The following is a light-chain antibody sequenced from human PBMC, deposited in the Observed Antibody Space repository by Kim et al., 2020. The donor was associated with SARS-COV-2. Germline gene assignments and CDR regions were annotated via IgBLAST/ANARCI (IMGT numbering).Light chain of an antibody. CDR2: STS. CDR1: QSVSSSY. V-gene: IGKV3-20*01. J-gene: IGKJ2*03. CDR3: QQYGSSSMYS. Sequence: SPGERATLSCRASQSVSSSYLAWYQQKPGQAPRLLFFSTSRRATGIPDRFSGSGSGTDFTLTISRLEPEDSAVYYCQQYGSSSMYSFGQGTKLEI.